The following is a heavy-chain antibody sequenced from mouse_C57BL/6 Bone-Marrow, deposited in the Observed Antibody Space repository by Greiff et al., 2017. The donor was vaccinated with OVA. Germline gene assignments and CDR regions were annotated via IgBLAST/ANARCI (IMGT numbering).Heavy chain of an antibody. CDR1: GYTFTSYW. CDR2: IHPNSGST. Sequence: QVQLQQPGAELVKPGASVKLSCKASGYTFTSYWMHWVKQRPGQGLEWIGMIHPNSGSTNYNEKFKSKATLTVDKSSSTAYMQLSSLTSEDSAVYYCERDSSGYVPFACWGQGTLVTVSA. V-gene: IGHV1-64*01. D-gene: IGHD3-2*02. CDR3: ERDSSGYVPFAC. J-gene: IGHJ3*01.